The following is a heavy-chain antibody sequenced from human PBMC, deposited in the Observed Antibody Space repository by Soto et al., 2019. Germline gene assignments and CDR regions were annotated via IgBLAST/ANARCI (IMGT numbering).Heavy chain of an antibody. J-gene: IGHJ4*02. CDR3: ARAYYDHLWGSYRFYY. CDR2: IKEDGNVK. CDR1: GFTFSRFW. D-gene: IGHD3-16*02. Sequence: EVQLVESGGGLVQPGGSLRVSCAASGFTFSRFWLSWVRQAPGKGLEWVANIKEDGNVKYYVDSVRGRFTISRDNAKNSLYLQMDSLRAEDTAVYYCARAYYDHLWGSYRFYYWGQGTLVTVSS. V-gene: IGHV3-7*01.